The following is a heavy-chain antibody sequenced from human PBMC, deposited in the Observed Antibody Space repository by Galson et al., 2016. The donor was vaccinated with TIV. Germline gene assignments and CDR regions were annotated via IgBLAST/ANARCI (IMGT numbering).Heavy chain of an antibody. D-gene: IGHD2-15*01. J-gene: IGHJ6*02. CDR3: ATESVVLGEHFYHGMEL. CDR1: GFTFSYAW. Sequence: SLRLSCAASGFTFSYAWMTWVRQAPGKGLEWVGRIKTKMEGGATDYAAVVKGSFTILRDDSKNMLYLQMKSLKTEDTGVYYCATESVVLGEHFYHGMELWGQGTTVVVSS. V-gene: IGHV3-15*01. CDR2: IKTKMEGGAT.